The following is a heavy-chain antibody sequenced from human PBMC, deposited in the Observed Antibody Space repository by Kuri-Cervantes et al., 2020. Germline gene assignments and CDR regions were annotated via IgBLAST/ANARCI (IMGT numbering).Heavy chain of an antibody. CDR3: ARRGYSYGKNWFDP. CDR2: INHSGST. CDR1: GGSFSGYY. Sequence: ESLKISCAVYGGSFSGYYWSWIRQPPGKGLEWIGEINHSGSTNYNPSLKSRVTISVDTSKNQFSLKLSSVTAADTAVYYCARRGYSYGKNWFDPWGQGTLVTVSS. D-gene: IGHD5-18*01. V-gene: IGHV4-34*01. J-gene: IGHJ5*02.